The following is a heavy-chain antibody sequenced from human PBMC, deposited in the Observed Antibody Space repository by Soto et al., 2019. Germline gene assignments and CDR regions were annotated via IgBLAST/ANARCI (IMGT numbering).Heavy chain of an antibody. V-gene: IGHV1-24*01. D-gene: IGHD6-19*01. CDR1: GYTLTELS. CDR2: FDPEDGET. Sequence: ASVKVSCKVSGYTLTELSMHWVRQAPGKGLEWMGGFDPEDGETIYAQKFQGRVTMTEDTSTDTAYMELSSLRSEDTAVYYCATDLYSSGRFDYWGQGTLVTVSS. J-gene: IGHJ4*02. CDR3: ATDLYSSGRFDY.